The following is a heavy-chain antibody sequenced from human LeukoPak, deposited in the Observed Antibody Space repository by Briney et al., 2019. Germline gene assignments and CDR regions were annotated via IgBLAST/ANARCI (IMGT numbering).Heavy chain of an antibody. J-gene: IGHJ6*03. Sequence: PSETLSLTCTVSGDSINDHYWSWIRQPPGEGLEWIGYIYSSVSTNYNPSLKSRVTISIDTSKSQFSLKLASVTAADTGVYYRARQTCRGATCYRVDQYYYMDVWGKGTTVTVSS. CDR2: IYSSVST. CDR3: ARQTCRGATCYRVDQYYYMDV. D-gene: IGHD2-15*01. V-gene: IGHV4-4*09. CDR1: GDSINDHY.